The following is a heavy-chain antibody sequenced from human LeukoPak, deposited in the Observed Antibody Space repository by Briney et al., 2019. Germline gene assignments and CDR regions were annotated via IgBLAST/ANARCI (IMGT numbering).Heavy chain of an antibody. CDR1: GYTFTGYY. CDR2: INPNSGGT. V-gene: IGHV1-2*02. J-gene: IGHJ4*02. Sequence: GASVKVSCKASGYTFTGYYMHWVRQAPGQGLEWMGWINPNSGGTNYAQKFQGRVTMTRDTSISTAYMELSRLRSDDTAVYYCARDRDSSGWYGGDNWGQGTLVTVSS. CDR3: ARDRDSSGWYGGDN. D-gene: IGHD6-19*01.